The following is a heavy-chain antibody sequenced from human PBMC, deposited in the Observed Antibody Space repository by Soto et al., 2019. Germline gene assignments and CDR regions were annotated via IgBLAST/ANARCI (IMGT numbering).Heavy chain of an antibody. CDR2: IYYSGST. CDR1: GGSISSGDYY. CDR3: ARDRLYGDYDYFDY. Sequence: QVQLQESGPGLVKPSQTLSLTCTVSGGSISSGDYYWSWIRQPPGKGLEWIGYIYYSGSTYYNPSLKSRVNISVETYKNQFSLKLSSVTAADTAVYYCARDRLYGDYDYFDYWGQGTLVTVSS. D-gene: IGHD4-17*01. V-gene: IGHV4-30-4*01. J-gene: IGHJ4*02.